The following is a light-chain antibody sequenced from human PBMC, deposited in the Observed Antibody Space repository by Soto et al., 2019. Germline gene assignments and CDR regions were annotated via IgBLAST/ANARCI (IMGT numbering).Light chain of an antibody. CDR2: DAS. CDR1: QDISRY. CDR3: QQYDGLRVT. J-gene: IGKJ3*01. V-gene: IGKV1-33*01. Sequence: DIQMTQSPSSLAASVGDRVTITCQASQDISRYLNWYQQKPGRAPKLLIYDASKMETGVPSRFSGSGSGTGFTFTITSLQREDIGTYYCQQYDGLRVTFGPGTKVEIK.